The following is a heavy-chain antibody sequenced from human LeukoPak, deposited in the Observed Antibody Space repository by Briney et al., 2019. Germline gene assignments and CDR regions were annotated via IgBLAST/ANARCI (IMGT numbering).Heavy chain of an antibody. CDR1: GGSISSSSYY. J-gene: IGHJ4*02. D-gene: IGHD2-15*01. CDR2: IYYSGST. V-gene: IGHV4-39*07. Sequence: SETLSLTCTVSGGSISSSSYYWGWIRQPPGKGLEWIGSIYYSGSTYYDPSLKSRVTISVDTSKNQFSLKLSSVTAADTAVYYCAREPGYCSGGSCFDYWGQGTLVTVSS. CDR3: AREPGYCSGGSCFDY.